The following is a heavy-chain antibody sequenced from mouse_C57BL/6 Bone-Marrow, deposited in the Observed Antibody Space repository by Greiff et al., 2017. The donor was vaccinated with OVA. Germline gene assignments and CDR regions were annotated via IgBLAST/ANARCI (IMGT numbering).Heavy chain of an antibody. D-gene: IGHD2-12*01. CDR3: ALLYAMDY. V-gene: IGHV1-61*01. CDR1: GYTFTSYW. J-gene: IGHJ4*01. Sequence: VQLQQPGAELVRPGSSVKLSCKASGYTFTSYWMDWVKQRPGQGLEWIGNIYPSDSATHYNQKFKDKATLTVDKSSSTAYMQLSSLTSEDSAVYYCALLYAMDYWGQGTSVTVSS. CDR2: IYPSDSAT.